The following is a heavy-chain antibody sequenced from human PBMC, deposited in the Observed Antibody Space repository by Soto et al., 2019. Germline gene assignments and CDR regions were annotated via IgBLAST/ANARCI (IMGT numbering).Heavy chain of an antibody. CDR2: ISGSGGST. V-gene: IGHV3-23*01. CDR3: AKEEPIGYYAPSSGYYGMDV. J-gene: IGHJ6*02. D-gene: IGHD3-10*01. Sequence: GGSLRVCCAASGFTFGSYAMRWVRQNTGKGLEWVSAISGSGGSTYYADSVKGRFTISRDNSKNTLYLQMNSLSAEDTAVYYCAKEEPIGYYAPSSGYYGMDVWGQGTTVTVSS. CDR1: GFTFGSYA.